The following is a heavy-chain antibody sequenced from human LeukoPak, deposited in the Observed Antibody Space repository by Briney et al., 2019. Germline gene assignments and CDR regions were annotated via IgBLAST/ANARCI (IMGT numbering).Heavy chain of an antibody. D-gene: IGHD5-24*01. J-gene: IGHJ4*02. V-gene: IGHV4-59*08. Sequence: SETLSLTCTVSGGSISSYYWSWIRQPPGKGLEWIGYIYYSGSTNYNPSLKSRVTISVDTSKNQFSLKLSSVTAADTAVYYCARRGMMASIIRRLYYFDYWGQGTLVTVSS. CDR1: GGSISSYY. CDR3: ARRGMMASIIRRLYYFDY. CDR2: IYYSGST.